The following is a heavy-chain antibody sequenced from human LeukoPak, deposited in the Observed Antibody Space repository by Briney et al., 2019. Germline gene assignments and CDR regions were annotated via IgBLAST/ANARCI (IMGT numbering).Heavy chain of an antibody. Sequence: ASVKVSCKASGYTFTSYGISWVRRAPGQGLEWMGWISAYNGNTNYAQKLQGRVTMTTDTSTSTAYMELRSLRSDDTAVYYCARTSIAQNAFDIWGQGTMVTVSS. J-gene: IGHJ3*02. CDR2: ISAYNGNT. CDR3: ARTSIAQNAFDI. V-gene: IGHV1-18*01. D-gene: IGHD2-15*01. CDR1: GYTFTSYG.